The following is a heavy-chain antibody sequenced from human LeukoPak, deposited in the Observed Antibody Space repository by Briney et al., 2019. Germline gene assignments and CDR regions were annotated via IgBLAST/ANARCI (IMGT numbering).Heavy chain of an antibody. J-gene: IGHJ6*02. D-gene: IGHD7-27*01. CDR3: ARGTGALCYYYGMDV. CDR1: GFTFSSYG. V-gene: IGHV3-30*03. CDR2: ISYDGSNK. Sequence: GGSLRLSCAASGFTFSSYGMHWVRQAPGKGLEWVAVISYDGSNKYYADSVKGRFTISRDNSKNTLYLQMNSLRAEDTAVYYCARGTGALCYYYGMDVWGQGTTVTVSS.